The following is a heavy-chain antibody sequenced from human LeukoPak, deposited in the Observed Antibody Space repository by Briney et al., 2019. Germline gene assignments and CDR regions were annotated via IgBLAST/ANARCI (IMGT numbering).Heavy chain of an antibody. CDR1: GFISSSHW. V-gene: IGHV3-7*01. J-gene: IGHJ5*02. Sequence: PGGSLRLSCAASGFISSSHWMSWVRQAPGKGLEWVATIKPDGSEENYVDSVKGRFTISRDNAKNSLYLQMSSLRAEDTAVYYCVTGGHYSGSWGQGSLVTVSS. CDR2: IKPDGSEE. D-gene: IGHD3-3*01. CDR3: VTGGHYSGS.